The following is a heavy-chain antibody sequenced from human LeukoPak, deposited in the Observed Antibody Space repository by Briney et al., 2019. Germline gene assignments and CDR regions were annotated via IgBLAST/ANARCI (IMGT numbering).Heavy chain of an antibody. Sequence: GGSLRLSCAASGFTFSSYWMSWVRQAPGKGLEWVANIKQDGSEKYYVDSVKGRFTISRDNAKNSLYLQLNSLRAEDTAVYYCAKLKSGSYSFDYWGQGTLVTVSS. V-gene: IGHV3-7*01. J-gene: IGHJ4*02. CDR1: GFTFSSYW. CDR2: IKQDGSEK. D-gene: IGHD1-26*01. CDR3: AKLKSGSYSFDY.